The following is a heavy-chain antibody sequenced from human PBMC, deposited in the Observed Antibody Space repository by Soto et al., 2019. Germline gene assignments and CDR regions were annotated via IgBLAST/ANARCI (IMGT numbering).Heavy chain of an antibody. Sequence: GGSLRLSCAASGFTFSGSAMHWVRQASGKGLEWVGRIRSKANNYATAYAASVKGRFTISRDDSKNTAYLQMNSLKTEDTAVYYCTRHALQYCGGDCYLLPYFDLWGRGTLVTVSS. J-gene: IGHJ2*01. CDR2: IRSKANNYAT. V-gene: IGHV3-73*01. CDR3: TRHALQYCGGDCYLLPYFDL. D-gene: IGHD2-21*02. CDR1: GFTFSGSA.